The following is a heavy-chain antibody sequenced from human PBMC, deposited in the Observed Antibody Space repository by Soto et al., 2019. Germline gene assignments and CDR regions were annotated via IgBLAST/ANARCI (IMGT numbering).Heavy chain of an antibody. Sequence: GGSLRLSYAASGFTVSSNYMSWVRQAPGKGLEWVSVIYSGGSTYYADSVKGRFTISRDNSKNTLYLQMNSLRAEDTAVYYCARGSSVAVAGIFYWGQGTLVTVSS. J-gene: IGHJ4*02. CDR1: GFTVSSNY. V-gene: IGHV3-53*01. CDR3: ARGSSVAVAGIFY. CDR2: IYSGGST. D-gene: IGHD6-19*01.